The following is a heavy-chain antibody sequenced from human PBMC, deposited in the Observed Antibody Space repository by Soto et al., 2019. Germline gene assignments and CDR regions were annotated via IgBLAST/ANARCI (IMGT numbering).Heavy chain of an antibody. Sequence: GGSLRLSGAASGFTFSTYWMHWVRQAPEKGLLWVSHINGDGSYTDFADSVKGRFTISRDNSKNTLYLQMNSLRAEDTAVYYCTSGSFLDYWGQGTLVTVSS. J-gene: IGHJ4*02. CDR2: INGDGSYT. CDR1: GFTFSTYW. CDR3: TSGSFLDY. V-gene: IGHV3-74*01. D-gene: IGHD1-26*01.